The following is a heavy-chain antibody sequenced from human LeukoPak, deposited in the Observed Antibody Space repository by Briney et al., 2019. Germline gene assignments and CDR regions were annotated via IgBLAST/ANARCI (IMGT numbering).Heavy chain of an antibody. D-gene: IGHD6-13*01. J-gene: IGHJ5*02. CDR2: ISYDGNNK. Sequence: GGSLRLSCTASGFTFGDYAMSWVRQAPGKGLEWVAVISYDGNNKYYADSVKGRFTISRDNSKNTLYLQMNSLRDEDTAVYYCARDLVAAAGSAWGQGTQVTVSS. CDR1: GFTFGDYA. CDR3: ARDLVAAAGSA. V-gene: IGHV3-30*04.